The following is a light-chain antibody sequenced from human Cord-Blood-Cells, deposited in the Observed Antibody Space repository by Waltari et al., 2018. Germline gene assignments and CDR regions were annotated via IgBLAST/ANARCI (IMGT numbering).Light chain of an antibody. J-gene: IGLJ2*01. CDR2: GKN. V-gene: IGLV3-19*01. CDR1: SLRSYY. CDR3: NSRDGSGNQHVV. Sequence: SSELTQDPAVSVALGQTVRITCQGDSLRSYYASWYQQKPGQDPVLVIYGKNNRPSGIPDRFSGSSSGNTASLTITGAQAEDEADYYCNSRDGSGNQHVVFRGGTKLTVL.